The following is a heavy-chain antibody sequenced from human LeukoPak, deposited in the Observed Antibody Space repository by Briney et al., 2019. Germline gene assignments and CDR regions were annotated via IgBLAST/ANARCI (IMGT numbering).Heavy chain of an antibody. CDR3: ARGGRDTAMVVYYYYYMDV. J-gene: IGHJ6*03. D-gene: IGHD5-18*01. Sequence: GGSLRLSCAASGFTFSSYGMSWVRQAPGKGLEWVSAISGSGGSTYYADSVKGRFTISRDNSKNTLYLQMNSLRSEDTAVYYCARGGRDTAMVVYYYYYMDVWGKGTTVTISS. CDR1: GFTFSSYG. V-gene: IGHV3-23*01. CDR2: ISGSGGST.